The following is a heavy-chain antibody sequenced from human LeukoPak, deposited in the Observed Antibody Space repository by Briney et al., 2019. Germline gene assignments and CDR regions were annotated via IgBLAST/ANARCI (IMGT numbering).Heavy chain of an antibody. CDR3: ARMARIYYFDS. V-gene: IGHV3-7*01. CDR2: IQPDGSEK. D-gene: IGHD5-12*01. Sequence: GGSLRLSCAASGFTFNTHWMTWVRQAPGKGLEWVATIQPDGSEKYYSDSVKGRLTISRDNSRDSLYLQMNSLRAEDTAVYYCARMARIYYFDSWGQGTLVTVSS. J-gene: IGHJ4*02. CDR1: GFTFNTHW.